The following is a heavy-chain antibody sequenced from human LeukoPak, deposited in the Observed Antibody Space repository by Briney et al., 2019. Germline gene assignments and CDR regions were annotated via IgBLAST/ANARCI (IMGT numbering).Heavy chain of an antibody. V-gene: IGHV1-69*13. D-gene: IGHD6-19*01. CDR2: IIPIFGTA. J-gene: IGHJ3*02. Sequence: SSVKVSCQASGGTFSSYAISWVRQAPGQGLEGMGGIIPIFGTANYAQKFQGKVTITEDESTSTAYMELSRLRSEDTVVYYCAGRGGWYGGAFDIWGQGTMVTVSS. CDR3: AGRGGWYGGAFDI. CDR1: GGTFSSYA.